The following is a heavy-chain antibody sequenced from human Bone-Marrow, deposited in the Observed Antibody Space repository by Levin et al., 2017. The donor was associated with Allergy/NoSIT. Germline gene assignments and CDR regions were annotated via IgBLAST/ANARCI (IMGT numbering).Heavy chain of an antibody. Sequence: GESLKISCAASGFTLSSYWMNWVRQAPGIGLEWVAKIKQDGGEKYYVDSVKGRFTISRDNAKNSLSLQMNSLRAEDTAVYYCARSQGAWSGSSGVFDYWGQGILVTVSP. D-gene: IGHD1-26*01. CDR1: GFTLSSYW. J-gene: IGHJ4*02. CDR3: ARSQGAWSGSSGVFDY. CDR2: IKQDGGEK. V-gene: IGHV3-7*04.